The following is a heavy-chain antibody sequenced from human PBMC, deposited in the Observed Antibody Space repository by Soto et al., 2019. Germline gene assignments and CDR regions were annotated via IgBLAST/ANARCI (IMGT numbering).Heavy chain of an antibody. Sequence: GASVKLSCKASGYTFTSYYMHWVRQAPGRGLEWMGIINPSGGSTSYAQKFQGRVTMTRDTSTSTVYMELSSLRSEDTAVYYCAREEYSSSSPNPTDAFDIWGQGTMVTVSS. CDR1: GYTFTSYY. CDR3: AREEYSSSSPNPTDAFDI. D-gene: IGHD6-6*01. V-gene: IGHV1-46*01. CDR2: INPSGGST. J-gene: IGHJ3*02.